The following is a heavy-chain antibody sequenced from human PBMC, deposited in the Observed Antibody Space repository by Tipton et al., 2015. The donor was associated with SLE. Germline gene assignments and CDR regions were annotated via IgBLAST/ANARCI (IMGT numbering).Heavy chain of an antibody. D-gene: IGHD6-19*01. V-gene: IGHV4-34*01. J-gene: IGHJ4*02. Sequence: TLSLTCAVYVGSFSGYFWSWIRQPPGKGLEWIGEITHSGSTNYNPSLKSRVTISLDTSKNQFSLKVSSVTAADTAVYYCANTIAVAGHTSFFDYWGQGTLVTVSS. CDR1: VGSFSGYF. CDR3: ANTIAVAGHTSFFDY. CDR2: ITHSGST.